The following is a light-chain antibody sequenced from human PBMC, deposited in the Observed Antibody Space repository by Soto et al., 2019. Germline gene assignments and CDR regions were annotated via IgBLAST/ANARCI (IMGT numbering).Light chain of an antibody. CDR3: GTWDSSLSVHV. Sequence: VLTQPPSVSAAPGQKVTISCSGTSSNIGNNYVSWYQQLPGTAPKLLIYDNNKRPSGIPDRFSGSKSGTSATLGITGLQTGDEADYYCGTWDSSLSVHVFGTGTKVTVL. CDR2: DNN. V-gene: IGLV1-51*01. J-gene: IGLJ1*01. CDR1: SSNIGNNY.